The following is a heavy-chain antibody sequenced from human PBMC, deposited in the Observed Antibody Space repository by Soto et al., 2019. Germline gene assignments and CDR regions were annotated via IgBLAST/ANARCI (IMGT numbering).Heavy chain of an antibody. CDR1: GFTFNNYG. J-gene: IGHJ4*02. CDR3: ARDLCDY. Sequence: QVQLVESGGGVVQPGTSLRLSCAASGFTFNNYGMHGVRHAPGKGLEWVAIVYYDGSNQYYADSVKGRFTISRDNSKNTLYLQMNSLRVDDTAMYYCARDLCDYWGQGTLVTVSS. D-gene: IGHD2-2*01. V-gene: IGHV3-33*01. CDR2: VYYDGSNQ.